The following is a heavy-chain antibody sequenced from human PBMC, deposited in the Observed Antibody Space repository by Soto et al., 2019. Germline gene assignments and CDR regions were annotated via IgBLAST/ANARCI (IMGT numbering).Heavy chain of an antibody. CDR1: GYTFTSYG. CDR2: ISAYNGNT. D-gene: IGHD3-9*01. CDR3: ARDSLSYYYILTGYYDDAFDI. J-gene: IGHJ3*02. Sequence: ASVKVSCKASGYTFTSYGISWVRQAPGQGLEWMGWISAYNGNTNYAQKLQGRVTMTTDTSTSTAYMELRSLRSYYTAVYYCARDSLSYYYILTGYYDDAFDIWGQGTMVTVSS. V-gene: IGHV1-18*01.